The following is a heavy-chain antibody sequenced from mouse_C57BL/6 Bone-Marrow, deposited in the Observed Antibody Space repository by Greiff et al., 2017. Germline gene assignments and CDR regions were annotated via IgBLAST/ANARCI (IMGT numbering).Heavy chain of an antibody. CDR3: EGKTAVGDY. V-gene: IGHV1-64*01. J-gene: IGHJ2*01. Sequence: QVQLQQPGAELVKPGASVKLSCKASGYTFTSYWMHWVKQRPGQGLEWIGMIHPNSGSTNYNEKFKSKATLTVDKSSSTAYMQLSSLTSEDSADYYGEGKTAVGDYWGQGTTLTVSS. CDR1: GYTFTSYW. CDR2: IHPNSGST. D-gene: IGHD1-1*02.